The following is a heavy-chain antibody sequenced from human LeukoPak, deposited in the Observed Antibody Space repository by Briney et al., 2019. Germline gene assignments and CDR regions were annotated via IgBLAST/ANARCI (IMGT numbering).Heavy chain of an antibody. CDR2: IIPIFGTA. V-gene: IGHV1-69*05. CDR1: GGTFSSYA. Sequence: SVKVSYKASGGTFSSYAISWVRQAPGQGLEWMGGIIPIFGTANYAQKFQGRVTITTDESTSTAYMELSSLRSEDTAVYYCARTGRDSSGYYYVGDYWSQGTLVTVSS. CDR3: ARTGRDSSGYYYVGDY. D-gene: IGHD3-22*01. J-gene: IGHJ4*02.